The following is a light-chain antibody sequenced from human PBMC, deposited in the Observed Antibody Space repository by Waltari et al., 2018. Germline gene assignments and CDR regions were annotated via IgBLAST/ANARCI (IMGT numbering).Light chain of an antibody. CDR2: DAS. J-gene: IGKJ1*01. CDR3: QKYGRLPAT. CDR1: QSVGRT. Sequence: ESVLTQSPGTLSLSPGQRATLFCRASQSVGRTLAWYQQKPGQAPRLLIYDASTRATGIPDRFSATGSGTDFSLTISRLEPEDFAVYYCQKYGRLPATFGRGTTVEIK. V-gene: IGKV3-20*01.